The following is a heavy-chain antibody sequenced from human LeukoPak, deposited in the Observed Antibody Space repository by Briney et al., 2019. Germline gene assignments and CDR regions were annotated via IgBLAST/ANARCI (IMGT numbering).Heavy chain of an antibody. Sequence: ASVKVSCKASGYTFTSYGISWVRQAPGQGLEWMGWISAYNGNTNYAQKLQGRVTMTTDTSTSTAYMELRSLRSDDTAVYYCARVSDYYDSSGYSYYLDYWGQGTLVTVSS. J-gene: IGHJ4*02. CDR1: GYTFTSYG. V-gene: IGHV1-18*01. CDR2: ISAYNGNT. D-gene: IGHD3-22*01. CDR3: ARVSDYYDSSGYSYYLDY.